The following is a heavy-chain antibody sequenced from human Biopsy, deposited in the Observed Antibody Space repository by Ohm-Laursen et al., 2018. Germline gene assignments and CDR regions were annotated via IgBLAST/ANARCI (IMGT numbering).Heavy chain of an antibody. J-gene: IGHJ4*02. CDR3: AADINVWNVNY. D-gene: IGHD1-1*01. V-gene: IGHV1-24*01. Sequence: ASVKVSCKISGYTLNELSMHWVRQVPGKGLEWMGGFAPENGKTVYAQNFQARVSLTEDASTDTAYMELRSLRSEDTAVYYCAADINVWNVNYWGQGTQVTVSS. CDR2: FAPENGKT. CDR1: GYTLNELS.